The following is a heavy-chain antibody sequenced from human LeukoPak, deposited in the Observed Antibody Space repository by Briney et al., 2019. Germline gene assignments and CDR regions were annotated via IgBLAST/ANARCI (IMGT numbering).Heavy chain of an antibody. CDR1: GFTFSSYG. V-gene: IGHV3-30*02. CDR2: IRYDGSNK. J-gene: IGHJ4*02. D-gene: IGHD3-22*01. Sequence: GGSLRLSCAASGFTFSSYGMHWVRQAPGKGLEWVAFIRYDGSNKYYADSVKGRFIISRDNSKNTLYLQMNSLRAGDTAVYYCAKDYYYDSSGYLDYWGQGTLVTVSS. CDR3: AKDYYYDSSGYLDY.